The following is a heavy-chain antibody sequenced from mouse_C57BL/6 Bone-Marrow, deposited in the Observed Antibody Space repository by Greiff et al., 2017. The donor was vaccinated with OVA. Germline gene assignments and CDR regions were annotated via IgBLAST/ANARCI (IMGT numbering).Heavy chain of an antibody. Sequence: QVQLKQSGAELARPGASVKLSCKASGYTFTSYGISWVKQRTGQGLEWIGEIYPRSGNTYYNEKFKGKATLTADKSSSTAYMELRSLTSEDSAVYFCAREDGFQAYWGQGTLVTVSA. J-gene: IGHJ3*01. V-gene: IGHV1-81*01. CDR2: IYPRSGNT. CDR1: GYTFTSYG. D-gene: IGHD2-3*01. CDR3: AREDGFQAY.